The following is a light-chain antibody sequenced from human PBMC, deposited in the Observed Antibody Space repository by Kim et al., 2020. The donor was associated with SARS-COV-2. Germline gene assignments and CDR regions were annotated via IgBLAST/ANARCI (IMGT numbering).Light chain of an antibody. V-gene: IGLV1-44*01. CDR3: AAWDDSLNDVV. Sequence: ELTQPPSTSGTPGQRVTISGSGSSSNLGSHSVNWYQQLPGTAPKLLIYDNDKRPSGTPDRFSGSKSGTSASLAISGLQSEDEADYYCAAWDDSLNDVVFGGGTQLTVL. CDR2: DND. CDR1: SSNLGSHS. J-gene: IGLJ2*01.